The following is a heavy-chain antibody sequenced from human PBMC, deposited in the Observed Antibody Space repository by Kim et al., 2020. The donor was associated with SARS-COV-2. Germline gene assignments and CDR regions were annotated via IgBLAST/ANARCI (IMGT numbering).Heavy chain of an antibody. D-gene: IGHD3-22*01. J-gene: IGHJ4*02. CDR3: ARAGGYYDSSGYYPD. V-gene: IGHV1-69*02. Sequence: QKFQGRVTITADKSTSTAYMELSSLRSEDTAVYYCARAGGYYDSSGYYPDWGQGTLVTVSS.